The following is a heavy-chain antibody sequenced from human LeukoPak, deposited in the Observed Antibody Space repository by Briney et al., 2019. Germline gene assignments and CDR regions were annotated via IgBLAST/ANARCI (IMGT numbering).Heavy chain of an antibody. V-gene: IGHV1-8*03. D-gene: IGHD3-22*01. CDR3: AREYYYDSSGKTNAFDI. Sequence: ASVKVSCKASGYTFTSYDINWVRQATGQGLEWMGWMNPNSGSTGYAQKFQGGVTITRNTSISTAYMELSSLRSEDTAVYYCAREYYYDSSGKTNAFDIWGQGTMVTVSS. CDR2: MNPNSGST. J-gene: IGHJ3*02. CDR1: GYTFTSYD.